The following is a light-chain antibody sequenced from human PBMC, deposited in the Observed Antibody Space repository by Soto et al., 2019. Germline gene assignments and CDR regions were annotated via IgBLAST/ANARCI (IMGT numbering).Light chain of an antibody. CDR1: QSVGDY. CDR2: DAS. Sequence: EIVFTQSPATLSLSPGERATLSCRASQSVGDYLAWYQQKLGQAPRLLIYDASNRATGIPARFSGSGSGTDFTLTISSLEPEDFAVYYCQQRSDWPSFGQGTKLEIK. J-gene: IGKJ2*01. V-gene: IGKV3-11*01. CDR3: QQRSDWPS.